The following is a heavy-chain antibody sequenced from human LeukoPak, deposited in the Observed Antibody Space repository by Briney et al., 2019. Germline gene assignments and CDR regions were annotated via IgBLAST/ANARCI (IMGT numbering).Heavy chain of an antibody. D-gene: IGHD1-14*01. CDR1: GYTFTSYD. CDR3: ARVAGVVPEYYNYYMDV. CDR2: MNPNSGNT. V-gene: IGHV1-8*01. Sequence: ASVKVSCKASGYTFTSYDINWVRRATGQGLEWMGWMNPNSGNTGYAQKFQGRVTMTRNTSISTAYMELSSLRSEDTAVYYCARVAGVVPEYYNYYMDVWGKGTTVTISS. J-gene: IGHJ6*03.